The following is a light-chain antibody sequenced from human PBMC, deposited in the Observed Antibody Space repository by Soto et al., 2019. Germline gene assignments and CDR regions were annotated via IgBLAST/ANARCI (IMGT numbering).Light chain of an antibody. CDR1: SSNIGAGYD. CDR3: QSHDSSLSVV. Sequence: QSVLTQPPSVSGAPGQRVTISCTGSSSNIGAGYDVHWFQHPPGTTPKLLIYGNNNRPSGVPDRFSGSKSGTSASLAITGHQAEDEADYYCQSHDSSLSVVFGGGTKLTVL. V-gene: IGLV1-40*01. CDR2: GNN. J-gene: IGLJ2*01.